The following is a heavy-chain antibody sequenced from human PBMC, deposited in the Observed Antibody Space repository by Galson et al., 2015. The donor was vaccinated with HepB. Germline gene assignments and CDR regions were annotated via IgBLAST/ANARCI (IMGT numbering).Heavy chain of an antibody. Sequence: SLRLSCAASGFTFSSHAMHWVRQAPGKGLEWVAVISYDGSNKYYADSVKGRFTISRDNSKNTLYLQMNSLRAEDTAVYYCARVRAPKRAVGAFDIWGQGTMVTVSS. D-gene: IGHD4-23*01. J-gene: IGHJ3*02. CDR3: ARVRAPKRAVGAFDI. V-gene: IGHV3-30*04. CDR1: GFTFSSHA. CDR2: ISYDGSNK.